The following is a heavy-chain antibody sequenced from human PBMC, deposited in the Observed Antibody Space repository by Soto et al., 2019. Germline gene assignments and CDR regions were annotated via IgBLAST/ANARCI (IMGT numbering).Heavy chain of an antibody. Sequence: TSETLSLTCSVSGGSASNFYWSWIRQPPGKGLEWIAYMYYTGTANYNPSFRSRVTMSVDTSKNQASLKLTSVTAADTAIYYCARSLEPSWFDPWGQGTLVTVSS. CDR3: ARSLEPSWFDP. CDR1: GGSASNFY. CDR2: MYYTGTA. V-gene: IGHV4-59*02. J-gene: IGHJ5*02.